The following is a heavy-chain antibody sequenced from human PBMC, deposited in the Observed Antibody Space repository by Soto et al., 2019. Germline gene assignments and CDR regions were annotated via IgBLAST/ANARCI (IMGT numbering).Heavy chain of an antibody. D-gene: IGHD4-17*01. Sequence: QVQLQESGPGLVKPSETLSLTCTVSGGSMRSYYWTWIRQPPGKGLEWLGCISYTGNTNYNPSLKSRVTISVDSSNNQFSLRLNSVTAADTALDYCARDRDYGDYDSWGQGTLVTVSS. J-gene: IGHJ4*02. CDR2: ISYTGNT. CDR3: ARDRDYGDYDS. V-gene: IGHV4-59*01. CDR1: GGSMRSYY.